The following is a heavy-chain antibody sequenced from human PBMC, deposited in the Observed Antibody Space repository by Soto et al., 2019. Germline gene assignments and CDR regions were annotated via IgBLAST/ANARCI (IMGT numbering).Heavy chain of an antibody. D-gene: IGHD6-13*01. V-gene: IGHV4-31*03. J-gene: IGHJ4*02. CDR3: ARSFGVAAAGPFDY. Sequence: QVQLQESGPGLVKPSQTLSLTCTVSGGSISSGGYYWSWIRQHPGKGLEWIGYIYYRGSTYYNPSLKSRFTISVDTSKYQFSLKVSSVTAADTAVYYWARSFGVAAAGPFDYWGQGTLVTVSS. CDR1: GGSISSGGYY. CDR2: IYYRGST.